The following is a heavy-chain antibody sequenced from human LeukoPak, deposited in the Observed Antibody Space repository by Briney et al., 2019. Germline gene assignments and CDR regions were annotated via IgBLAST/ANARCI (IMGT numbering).Heavy chain of an antibody. CDR2: ITGSGTT. CDR3: ENSRRDASGKWFAR. V-gene: IGHV3-23*01. CDR1: GFTFRSYA. J-gene: IGHJ5*02. D-gene: IGHD3-10*01. Sequence: GGSLRLSGADSGFTFRSYAMIWVRQAPGKGLGWVSAITGSGTTYYADSVKGRFSISRENSKNTLYLQMNSLRAEDTAVYFCENSRRDASGKWFARWGQGTLVTVSS.